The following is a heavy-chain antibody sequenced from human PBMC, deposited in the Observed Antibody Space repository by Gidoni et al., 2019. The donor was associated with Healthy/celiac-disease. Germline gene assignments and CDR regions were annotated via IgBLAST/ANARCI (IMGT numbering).Heavy chain of an antibody. Sequence: EVQLVESGGGLVKPGGSLRLSCAVSGFTFRRYSMNWVRQAPGKGLAWVSSISSRSSYIYYADSVKGRFTISRDNTKNSLYLQMNSLRAEDTAVYYCARGSIAAAEPREDDYWGQGTLVTVSS. D-gene: IGHD6-13*01. CDR3: ARGSIAAAEPREDDY. CDR1: GFTFRRYS. CDR2: ISSRSSYI. V-gene: IGHV3-21*06. J-gene: IGHJ4*02.